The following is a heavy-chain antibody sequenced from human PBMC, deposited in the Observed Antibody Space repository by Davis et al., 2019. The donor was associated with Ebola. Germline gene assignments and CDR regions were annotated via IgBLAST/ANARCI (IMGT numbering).Heavy chain of an antibody. CDR1: GYSFTRYY. V-gene: IGHV1-46*01. D-gene: IGHD5-18*01. J-gene: IGHJ3*02. CDR2: INPNDGST. CDR3: ARSVRGYSHDAIDI. Sequence: AASVKVSCKASGYSFTRYYIQWVRQAPGQGLEWMGLINPNDGSTSYAQNFLDRVTMTRDTSTRTVYMELNGLRSGDTAVYYCARSVRGYSHDAIDIWGQGTVVSVSS.